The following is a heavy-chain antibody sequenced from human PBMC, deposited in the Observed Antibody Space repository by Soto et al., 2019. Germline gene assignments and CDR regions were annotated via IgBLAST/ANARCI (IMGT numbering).Heavy chain of an antibody. CDR3: ARGGELATIHLDYYYYMDV. J-gene: IGHJ6*03. CDR1: GFTFSSYS. Sequence: GGSLRLSCAASGFTFSSYSMNWVRQAPGKGLEWVSSISSSSSYIYYADSVKGRFTISRDNAKNSLYLQMNSLSAEDTAVYYCARGGELATIHLDYYYYMDVWGKGTTVTVS. V-gene: IGHV3-21*01. D-gene: IGHD5-12*01. CDR2: ISSSSSYI.